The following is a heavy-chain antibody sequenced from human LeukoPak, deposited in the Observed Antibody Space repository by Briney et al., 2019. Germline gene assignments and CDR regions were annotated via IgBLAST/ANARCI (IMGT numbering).Heavy chain of an antibody. CDR3: ARDPPTIVVVPADGFDY. CDR2: ISSSSSTI. CDR1: GFTFSSYS. J-gene: IGHJ4*02. D-gene: IGHD2-2*01. V-gene: IGHV3-48*01. Sequence: GGSLRLSCAASGFTFSSYSMNWVRQAPGKGLEWVSYISSSSSTIYYADSVKGRFTISRDNAKNSLYLQMNSLRAKDTAVYYCARDPPTIVVVPADGFDYWGQGTLVTVSS.